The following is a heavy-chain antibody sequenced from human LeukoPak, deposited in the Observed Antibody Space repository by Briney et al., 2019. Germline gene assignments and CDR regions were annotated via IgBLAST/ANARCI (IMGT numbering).Heavy chain of an antibody. CDR1: GYTLTELS. V-gene: IGHV1-24*01. CDR3: ATPGPYSSGWYFDY. J-gene: IGHJ4*02. D-gene: IGHD6-19*01. Sequence: ASVKVSCKVSGYTLTELSMHWVRQAPGKGLEWMGGFDPEDGETIYAQKFQGRVTMTEDTSTDTAYMELSSLRSEDTAVYYCATPGPYSSGWYFDYWGQGTLVTVSS. CDR2: FDPEDGET.